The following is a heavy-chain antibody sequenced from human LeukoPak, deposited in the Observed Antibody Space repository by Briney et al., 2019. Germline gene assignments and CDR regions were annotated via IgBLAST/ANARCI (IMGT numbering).Heavy chain of an antibody. V-gene: IGHV3-30*04. CDR3: ARSAGDPHAFDV. D-gene: IGHD4-17*01. Sequence: GRSLRLSCAASGFTFSSHARHWVRQAPGKGLEWVAVISYDGRNKDYADSMKARFTISRDNSKNTLYLQMNSLRAEDTAVFYCARSAGDPHAFDVWGQGTMVTVSS. J-gene: IGHJ3*01. CDR1: GFTFSSHA. CDR2: ISYDGRNK.